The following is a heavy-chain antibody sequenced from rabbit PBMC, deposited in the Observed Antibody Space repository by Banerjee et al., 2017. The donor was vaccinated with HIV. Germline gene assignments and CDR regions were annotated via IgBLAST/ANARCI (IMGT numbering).Heavy chain of an antibody. CDR3: ARGSSSGYPNYFNL. Sequence: QQQLEESGGGLVKPGGTLTLTCKASGIDFSGYGISWVRQAPGKGLEWITYIYPNFGSTDYASWVNGRFTISKTSSTTVTLQMTSLTAADTATYFCARGSSSGYPNYFNLWGPGTLVTVS. CDR2: IYPNFGST. J-gene: IGHJ4*01. V-gene: IGHV1S45*01. CDR1: GIDFSGYG. D-gene: IGHD1-1*01.